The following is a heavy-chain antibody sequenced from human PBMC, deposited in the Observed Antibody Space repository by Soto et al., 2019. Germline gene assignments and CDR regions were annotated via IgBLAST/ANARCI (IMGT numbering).Heavy chain of an antibody. CDR1: GYSFTDYH. V-gene: IGHV1-18*04. Sequence: VASVKVSCKASGYSFTDYHIHWVRQAPGQGLEWMGWISPYNGKTNYAQNLQGRVSMTTDTSTTTAYMELRSLRSDDTAVYYCARPYDSSQSPRFDYWGQGTLVTVSS. CDR3: ARPYDSSQSPRFDY. CDR2: ISPYNGKT. D-gene: IGHD3-22*01. J-gene: IGHJ4*02.